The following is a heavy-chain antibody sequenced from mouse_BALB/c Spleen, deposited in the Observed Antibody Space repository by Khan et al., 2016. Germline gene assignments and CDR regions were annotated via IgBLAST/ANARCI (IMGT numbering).Heavy chain of an antibody. CDR1: GLNIKDTY. CDR3: ARMARK. Sequence: VQLQQSGAELVKSGATVKLSCTASGLNIKDTYMHWLKQWPEQGLEWLGRIDPPNGHTKYAPKFQGTAPIPADPYSNTAYLQLRSLTSEYTAVYYCARMARKWSQATTLTVSS. J-gene: IGHJ2*01. CDR2: IDPPNGHT. V-gene: IGHV14-3*02.